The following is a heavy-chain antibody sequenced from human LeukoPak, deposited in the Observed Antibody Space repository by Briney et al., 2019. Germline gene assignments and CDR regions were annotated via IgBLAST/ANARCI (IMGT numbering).Heavy chain of an antibody. CDR2: INPNSGGT. D-gene: IGHD1-14*01. CDR1: GYTFTGYY. CDR3: ARGGNNQSKYRNWFDP. V-gene: IGHV1-2*02. J-gene: IGHJ5*02. Sequence: GASVKVSCKASGYTFTGYYMHWVRQAPGQGLEWMGWINPNSGGTNYAQKFQGRVTMTRDTSISTAYMELSRLRSDDTAVYYRARGGNNQSKYRNWFDPWGQGTLVTVSS.